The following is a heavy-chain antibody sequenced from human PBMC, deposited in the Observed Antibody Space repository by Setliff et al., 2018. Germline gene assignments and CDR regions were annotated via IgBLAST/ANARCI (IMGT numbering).Heavy chain of an antibody. CDR3: ARDFSTPHFGVARGSYYDSGRYYYYYYMDV. CDR1: GGSISSYY. D-gene: IGHD3-10*01. J-gene: IGHJ6*03. CDR2: IYYSGST. V-gene: IGHV4-59*01. Sequence: PSETLSLTCTVSGGSISSYYWSWIRQPPGKGLEWIGYIYYSGSTNYNPSLTSRVTISVDTSKNQFSLQLSSVTAADTAVYYCARDFSTPHFGVARGSYYDSGRYYYYYYMDVWGKGTTVTVSS.